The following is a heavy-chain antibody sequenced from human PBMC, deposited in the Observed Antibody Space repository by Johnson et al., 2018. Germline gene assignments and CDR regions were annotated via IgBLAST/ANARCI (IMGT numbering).Heavy chain of an antibody. CDR2: ISWDGGST. CDR3: AKGGWSYVVFDAFDI. V-gene: IGHV3-43*01. D-gene: IGHD3-16*01. CDR1: GFTFDDYT. J-gene: IGHJ3*02. Sequence: EVQLLESGGVVVQPGGSLRLSCAASGFTFDDYTMHWVRQAPGKGLEWVSLISWDGGSTYYADSVKGRFTISRDNSKNSLYLQMNSLRTEDTALYYCAKGGWSYVVFDAFDIWGQGTMVTVSS.